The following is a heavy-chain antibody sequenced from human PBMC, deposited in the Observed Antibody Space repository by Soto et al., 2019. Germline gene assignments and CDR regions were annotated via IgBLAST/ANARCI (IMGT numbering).Heavy chain of an antibody. Sequence: SETLSLTCTVSGDSVSSGSYYWMWIRQPPGKGLEWIGYIYYSGSTYYNPSLKSRVTISVDTSKNQFSLKLSSVTAADTAVYYCARASVVRGAYLAPYYYYGMDVWGQGTTVTVSS. CDR1: GDSVSSGSYY. J-gene: IGHJ6*02. D-gene: IGHD3-10*01. CDR2: IYYSGST. CDR3: ARASVVRGAYLAPYYYYGMDV. V-gene: IGHV4-31*03.